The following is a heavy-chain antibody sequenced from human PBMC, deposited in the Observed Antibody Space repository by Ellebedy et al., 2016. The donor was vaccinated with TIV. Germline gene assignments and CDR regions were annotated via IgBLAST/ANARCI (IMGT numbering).Heavy chain of an antibody. CDR3: ARHASYYDSSGYSGYYFDY. CDR1: GDSISSSVYY. Sequence: ESLKISCTVSGDSISSSVYYWGWIRQPPGKGLEWIGSIYFSGSTYYNPSLKSRVTTSVDTSKNQFSLKLSSVTAADTAVYYCARHASYYDSSGYSGYYFDYWGQGTLVTVSS. CDR2: IYFSGST. J-gene: IGHJ4*02. D-gene: IGHD3-22*01. V-gene: IGHV4-39*01.